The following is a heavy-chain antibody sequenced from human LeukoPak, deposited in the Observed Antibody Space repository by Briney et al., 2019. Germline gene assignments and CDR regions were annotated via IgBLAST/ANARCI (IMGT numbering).Heavy chain of an antibody. V-gene: IGHV5-51*01. CDR1: GYSFTSYW. Sequence: GESLKISCEGSGYSFTSYWIGWVRQMPGKGLEWMGIIYPGDSDTRYSPSFQGQVTISADKSISTAYLQWSSLKASDTTMYYCARRYYYGSGDRKNYFDYWGQGTLVTVSS. J-gene: IGHJ4*02. CDR3: ARRYYYGSGDRKNYFDY. D-gene: IGHD3-10*01. CDR2: IYPGDSDT.